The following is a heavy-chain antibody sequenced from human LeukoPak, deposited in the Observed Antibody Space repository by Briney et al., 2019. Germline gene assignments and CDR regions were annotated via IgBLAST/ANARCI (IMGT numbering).Heavy chain of an antibody. CDR1: GYTFTSYG. D-gene: IGHD3-22*01. J-gene: IGHJ4*02. V-gene: IGHV1-18*01. Sequence: ASVKVSCKASGYTFTSYGISWVRQAPGQGLEWMGWISAYNGNTNYAQKLQGRVTMTTGTSTSTAYMELRSLRSDDTAVYYCARDRPRDYYDSSGYSPNDYWGQGTLVTVSS. CDR2: ISAYNGNT. CDR3: ARDRPRDYYDSSGYSPNDY.